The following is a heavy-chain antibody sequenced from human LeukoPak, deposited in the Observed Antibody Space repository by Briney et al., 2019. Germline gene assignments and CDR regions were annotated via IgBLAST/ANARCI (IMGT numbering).Heavy chain of an antibody. V-gene: IGHV3-66*02. D-gene: IGHD5-18*01. CDR1: GFTVSSNY. CDR3: ASRGYSYGYWFDP. CDR2: IYSGGST. Sequence: GGSLRLSCAASGFTVSSNYMSWVRQAPGKGLEWVSVIYSGGSTYYADSVKGRFTISRDSSKNTLYLQMNSLRAEDTAVYYCASRGYSYGYWFDPWGQGTLVTVSS. J-gene: IGHJ5*02.